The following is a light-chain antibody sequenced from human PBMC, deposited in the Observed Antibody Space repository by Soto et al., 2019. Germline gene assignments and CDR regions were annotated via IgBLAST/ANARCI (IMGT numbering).Light chain of an antibody. CDR1: SSDVGAYNS. CDR2: EVT. V-gene: IGLV2-14*01. Sequence: QSALTQPASVSGSPGQSITISCTGTSSDVGAYNSVSWYQQEPGKAPKLMIYEVTNRPSGVSNRFSGSKSANTASLTISGLQAEDEADYYCSSYTRSSTFVFGTGTKV. J-gene: IGLJ1*01. CDR3: SSYTRSSTFV.